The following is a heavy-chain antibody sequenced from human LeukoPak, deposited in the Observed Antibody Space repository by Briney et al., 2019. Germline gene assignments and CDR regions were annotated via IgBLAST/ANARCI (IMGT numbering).Heavy chain of an antibody. CDR2: IYYSGST. V-gene: IGHV4-39*07. J-gene: IGHJ3*02. D-gene: IGHD3-10*01. CDR1: GGSIISSSYY. CDR3: ARGSVRGVIISRRLDAFDI. Sequence: SETLSLTCTVSGGSIISSSYYWGWIRQPPGKGLEWIGSIYYSGSTYYNPSLKSRVTISVDPSKNQFSLKLSSVTAADTAVYYCARGSVRGVIISRRLDAFDIWGQGTMVTVSS.